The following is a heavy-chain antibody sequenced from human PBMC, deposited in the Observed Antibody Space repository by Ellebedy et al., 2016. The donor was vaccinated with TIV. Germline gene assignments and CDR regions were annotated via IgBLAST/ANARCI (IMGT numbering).Heavy chain of an antibody. Sequence: GESLKISCAASGFTFSSYSMHWVRQAPGKGLEWVAVILFDGTNKYYADSVKGRFTISRDNSKNTLYLQMNSLRAEDTAVYYCARRGGSGYFDIWGQGTRVTVSS. D-gene: IGHD6-19*01. CDR1: GFTFSSYS. V-gene: IGHV3-30*01. CDR3: ARRGGSGYFDI. J-gene: IGHJ3*02. CDR2: ILFDGTNK.